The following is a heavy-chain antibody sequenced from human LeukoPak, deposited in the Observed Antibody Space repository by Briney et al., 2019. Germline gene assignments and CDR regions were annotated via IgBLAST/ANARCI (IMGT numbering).Heavy chain of an antibody. V-gene: IGHV4-59*01. CDR2: IYYSGST. CDR3: ASLEQWLYYFDY. CDR1: GGSISSYY. J-gene: IGHJ4*02. Sequence: SETLSLTCTVSGGSISSYYWSWIRQPPGKGLEWIGYIYYSGSTNYNPSLKSRVTISVDTSKNQFSLKLSSVTAADTAVYYCASLEQWLYYFDYWGQGTLVTVSS. D-gene: IGHD6-19*01.